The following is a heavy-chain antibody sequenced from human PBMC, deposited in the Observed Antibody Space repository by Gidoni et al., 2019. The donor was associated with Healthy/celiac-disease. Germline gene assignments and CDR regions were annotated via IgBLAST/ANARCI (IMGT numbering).Heavy chain of an antibody. J-gene: IGHJ6*03. CDR2: MNPNSGNT. D-gene: IGHD5-12*01. Sequence: QVQLVQSGAEVKKPGASVKVSCKASGYTFPSYDINWVRQATGQGLEWMGWMNPNSGNTGYAQKLQGRVTMTRNTSISTAYMELSSLRSEDTAVYYCARTITPNYYYYYYMDVWGKGTTVTVSS. V-gene: IGHV1-8*01. CDR1: GYTFPSYD. CDR3: ARTITPNYYYYYYMDV.